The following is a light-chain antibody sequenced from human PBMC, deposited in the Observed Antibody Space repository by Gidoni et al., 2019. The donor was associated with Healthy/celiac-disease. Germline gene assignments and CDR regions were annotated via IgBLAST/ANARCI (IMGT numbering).Light chain of an antibody. J-gene: IGKJ2*01. CDR3: QQYNNWPPYT. Sequence: EIVMTQSPATLSVSPGERATLSCRASQSVSSNLAWYQQKPGQAPRLLIYGASTRATGIPARFIGSGSGTEFTLTISSLQSEDFAVYYCQQYNNWPPYTFGQXTKLEIK. V-gene: IGKV3-15*01. CDR2: GAS. CDR1: QSVSSN.